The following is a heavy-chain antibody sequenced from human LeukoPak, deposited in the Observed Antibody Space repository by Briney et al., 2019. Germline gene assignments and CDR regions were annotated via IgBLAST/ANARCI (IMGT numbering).Heavy chain of an antibody. D-gene: IGHD4-17*01. CDR1: GFTFSSYW. CDR3: ARALYYYGDLDY. V-gene: IGHV3-74*01. CDR2: INSDGSST. Sequence: GGSLRLSCAASGFTFSSYWMHWVRQAPGKGLVWVSRINSDGSSTSYADSVKGRFTISRDNAKNTLYLQMNSLRAEDTALYHCARALYYYGDLDYWGQGTLVTVSS. J-gene: IGHJ4*02.